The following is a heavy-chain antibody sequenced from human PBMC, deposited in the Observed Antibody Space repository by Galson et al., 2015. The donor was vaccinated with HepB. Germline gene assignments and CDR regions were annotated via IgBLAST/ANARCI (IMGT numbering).Heavy chain of an antibody. Sequence: SLRLSCAASGFTFSNYSMSWVRQAPGQGLEWVSSISATGGNTYYAESVKGRFTISRDNSKNTLYLQMNSLRSEDTAVYYCAKDNDRALAGIYSWFGTWGQGILVTVSS. J-gene: IGHJ5*02. CDR1: GFTFSNYS. CDR2: ISATGGNT. D-gene: IGHD6-19*01. CDR3: AKDNDRALAGIYSWFGT. V-gene: IGHV3-23*01.